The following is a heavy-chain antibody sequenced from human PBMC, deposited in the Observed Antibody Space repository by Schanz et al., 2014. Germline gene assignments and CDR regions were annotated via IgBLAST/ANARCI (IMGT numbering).Heavy chain of an antibody. CDR1: GFTFSSYS. J-gene: IGHJ4*02. D-gene: IGHD2-2*01. Sequence: EVQLLDSGGGLVQPGGSLRLSCAASGFTFSSYSMNWVRQAPGKGLEWVSSISSSSSYIYYADSVKGRFTISRDNAKNSLYLQMNSLRAEDTAVYYCAKDLLYGAPMPLNHLDYWGQGTLVTVSS. CDR2: ISSSSSYI. V-gene: IGHV3-21*01. CDR3: AKDLLYGAPMPLNHLDY.